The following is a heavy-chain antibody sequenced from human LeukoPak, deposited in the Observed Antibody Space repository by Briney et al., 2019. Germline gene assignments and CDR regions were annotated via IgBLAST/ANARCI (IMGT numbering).Heavy chain of an antibody. CDR1: GFTLSSYW. V-gene: IGHV3-7*01. CDR3: ARGAGYSSGWYHRNDY. Sequence: GGSLRLSCAASGFTLSSYWMSWVRQAPGKGLEWVANIKQDGSEKYYVDSVKGRFTISRDNAKNSLYLQMNNLRAEDTAVYYCARGAGYSSGWYHRNDYWGQGTLVTVSS. J-gene: IGHJ4*02. D-gene: IGHD6-19*01. CDR2: IKQDGSEK.